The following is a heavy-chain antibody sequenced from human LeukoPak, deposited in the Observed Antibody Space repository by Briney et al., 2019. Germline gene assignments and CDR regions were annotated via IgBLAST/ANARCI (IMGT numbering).Heavy chain of an antibody. J-gene: IGHJ4*02. CDR2: IYYSGST. Sequence: SETLSLTCTVSGGSISSSSYYWGWLRQPPGKGLEWVGSIYYSGSTYYNPSLKSRVTISVNTSKNQFSLKLSSVTAADTAVYSCARGPGGYSYGYYFDYWGQGTLVTVSS. D-gene: IGHD5-18*01. V-gene: IGHV4-39*07. CDR3: ARGPGGYSYGYYFDY. CDR1: GGSISSSSYY.